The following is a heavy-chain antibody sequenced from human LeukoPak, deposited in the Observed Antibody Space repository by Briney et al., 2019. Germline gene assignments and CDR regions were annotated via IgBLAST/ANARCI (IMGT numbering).Heavy chain of an antibody. CDR1: GFTSSTYW. CDR2: INSDGCRT. Sequence: RGSMTVSCPAAGFTSSTYWMDWVRPADGEGLVWVYRINSDGCRTKYADSVKDRFTISRDNAKNRLYLQMNSLRAEDTAVYYCVRDMGYYDKVWGQGTLVSVSS. CDR3: VRDMGYYDKV. V-gene: IGHV3-74*01. D-gene: IGHD3-22*01. J-gene: IGHJ4*02.